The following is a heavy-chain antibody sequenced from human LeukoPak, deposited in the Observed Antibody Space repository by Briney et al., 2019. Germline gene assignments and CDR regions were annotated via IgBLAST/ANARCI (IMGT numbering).Heavy chain of an antibody. CDR3: ARDLLTYGSGSPPIRDYYYYYMDV. D-gene: IGHD3-10*01. CDR1: GYTLTELS. Sequence: GASVKVSCKVSGYTLTELSMHWVRQAPGQGLEWMGIINPSGGSTSYAQKFQGRVTMTRDMSTSTVYMELSSLRSEDTAVYYCARDLLTYGSGSPPIRDYYYYYMDVWGKGTTVTVSS. V-gene: IGHV1-46*01. J-gene: IGHJ6*03. CDR2: INPSGGST.